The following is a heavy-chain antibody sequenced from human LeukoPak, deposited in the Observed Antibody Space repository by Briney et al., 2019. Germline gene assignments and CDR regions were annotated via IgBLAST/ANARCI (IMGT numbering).Heavy chain of an antibody. CDR1: GFTFSSYG. CDR3: AKDPRLRYFDGYFDY. D-gene: IGHD3-9*01. CDR2: ISYDGSNK. J-gene: IGHJ4*02. V-gene: IGHV3-30*18. Sequence: GRSLRLSCAASGFTFSSYGMHWVGQAPGKGLEGVAVISYDGSNKYYADSVKGRFTISRDNSKNTLYLQMNSLRAEDTAVYYCAKDPRLRYFDGYFDYWGQGTLVTVSS.